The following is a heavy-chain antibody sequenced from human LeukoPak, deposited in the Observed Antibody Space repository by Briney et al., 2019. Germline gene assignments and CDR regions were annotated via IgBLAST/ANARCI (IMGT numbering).Heavy chain of an antibody. D-gene: IGHD6-19*01. CDR3: AKSTSSGWPHFDY. J-gene: IGHJ4*02. CDR2: IRWNSGSI. Sequence: GRSLRLSCAASGFTFDDYAMHWVRQAPGKGLEWVSGIRWNSGSIGYADSVKGRFTISRDNAKNSLYLQMNSLRAEDTALYYCAKSTSSGWPHFDYWGQGTLVTVSS. V-gene: IGHV3-9*01. CDR1: GFTFDDYA.